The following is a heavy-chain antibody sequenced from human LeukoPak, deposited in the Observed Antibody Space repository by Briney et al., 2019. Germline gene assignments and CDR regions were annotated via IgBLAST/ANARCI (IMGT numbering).Heavy chain of an antibody. CDR2: ISGSGGST. CDR1: GFTFSSYA. Sequence: PWGSLRLSCAASGFTFSSYAMSWVRQAPGEGLEWVSAISGSGGSTYYADSVEGRFTISRDNSKNTLYLQMNSLRAEDTAVYYCARDDYGSGSYYIDYWGQGTLVTVSS. J-gene: IGHJ4*02. CDR3: ARDDYGSGSYYIDY. D-gene: IGHD3-10*01. V-gene: IGHV3-23*01.